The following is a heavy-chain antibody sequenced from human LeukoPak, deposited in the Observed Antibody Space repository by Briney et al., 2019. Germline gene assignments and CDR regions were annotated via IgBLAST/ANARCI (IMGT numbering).Heavy chain of an antibody. CDR3: ARDRSGYSYAVQLFDY. Sequence: PSGTLSLTCAVSGGSISSSNWWSWVRQPPGKGLEWIGEIYHSGSTNYNPSLKSRVTISVDKSKNQFSLKLSSVTAADTAVYYCARDRSGYSYAVQLFDYWGQGTLVTVSS. V-gene: IGHV4-4*02. CDR1: GGSISSSNW. J-gene: IGHJ4*02. CDR2: IYHSGST. D-gene: IGHD5-18*01.